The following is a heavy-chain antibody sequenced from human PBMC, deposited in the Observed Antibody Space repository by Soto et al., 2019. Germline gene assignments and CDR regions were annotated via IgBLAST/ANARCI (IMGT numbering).Heavy chain of an antibody. V-gene: IGHV3-23*01. CDR2: ISGSDGKT. J-gene: IGHJ1*01. Sequence: DVQLWESGGGLVQPGGSLRLSCAASGFSFGSYALSWVRQAPGKGLEWVSTISGSDGKTFYADFVKGQFSISRDTSQSTLYLQMNSLRADDSAMYYCARWSYLDYWGQGTRVTVSS. CDR3: ARWSYLDY. D-gene: IGHD3-10*01. CDR1: GFSFGSYA.